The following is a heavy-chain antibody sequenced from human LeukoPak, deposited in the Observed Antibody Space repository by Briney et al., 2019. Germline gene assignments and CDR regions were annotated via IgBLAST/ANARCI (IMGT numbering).Heavy chain of an antibody. D-gene: IGHD3-22*01. J-gene: IGHJ6*03. CDR1: GGSFSGYY. CDR2: IYTSGST. Sequence: SETLSLTCAVYGGSFSGYYWSWIRQPPGKGLEWIGRIYTSGSTNYNPSLKSRVTISVDTSKNQFSLKLSSVTAADTAVYYCARDRGQIGYYYYYYMDVWGKGTTVTASS. V-gene: IGHV4-4*08. CDR3: ARDRGQIGYYYYYYMDV.